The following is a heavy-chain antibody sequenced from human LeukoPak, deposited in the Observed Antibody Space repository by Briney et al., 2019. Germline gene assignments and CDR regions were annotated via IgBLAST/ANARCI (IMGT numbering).Heavy chain of an antibody. V-gene: IGHV3-20*04. CDR3: VKGRRRGYAYGTLES. J-gene: IGHJ4*02. Sequence: GGSLRLSCAASGFTFDDYGMSWVRQAPGKGLGWVSGINWNGGRTGYADPVKGRFTISRDNNKNSLYLQMNGLRTDDTGLYYCVKGRRRGYAYGTLESWGQGTLVTVSS. D-gene: IGHD5-18*01. CDR2: INWNGGRT. CDR1: GFTFDDYG.